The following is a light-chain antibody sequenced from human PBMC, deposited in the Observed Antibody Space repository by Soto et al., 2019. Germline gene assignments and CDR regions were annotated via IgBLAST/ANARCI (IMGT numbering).Light chain of an antibody. CDR2: AAS. CDR3: QKYKSAPWT. Sequence: DIQMTQSPSSLSASVGDRVTITCRASQVINNYLAWYQQKPGKVPKLLIYAASTLQSGVPFRFSGSGSGTDFTLTISSLQPEDVATYYCQKYKSAPWTFGQGTKVEIK. J-gene: IGKJ1*01. V-gene: IGKV1-27*01. CDR1: QVINNY.